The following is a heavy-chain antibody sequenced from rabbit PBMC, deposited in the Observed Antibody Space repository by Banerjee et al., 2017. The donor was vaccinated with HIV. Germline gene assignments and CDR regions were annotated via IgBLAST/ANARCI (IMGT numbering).Heavy chain of an antibody. Sequence: QEQLEESGGDLVKPEGSLTLTCTASGFSFSSSYWICWVRQAPGKGLELIACIYTSSGSTWYASWVNGRFTISRSTSLNTVDLKMTSLTAADTATYFCARDLAGVIGWNFNLWCQGTLVTVS. CDR1: GFSFSSSYW. J-gene: IGHJ4*01. V-gene: IGHV1S43*01. D-gene: IGHD4-1*01. CDR2: IYTSSGST. CDR3: ARDLAGVIGWNFNL.